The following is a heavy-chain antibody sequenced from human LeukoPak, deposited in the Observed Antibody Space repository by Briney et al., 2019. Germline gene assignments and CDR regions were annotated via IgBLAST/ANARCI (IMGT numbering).Heavy chain of an antibody. CDR2: IIPIFGTA. V-gene: IGHV1-69*13. CDR1: GGTFSSYA. D-gene: IGHD5-24*01. Sequence: ASVKVSCKASGGTFSSYAISWVRQAPGQGLEWMGGIIPIFGTANYAQKFQGRVTITADESTSTAYMELSSLRSEDTAVYYCARGQDGYNHARNNWFDPWGQGTLVTVSS. J-gene: IGHJ5*02. CDR3: ARGQDGYNHARNNWFDP.